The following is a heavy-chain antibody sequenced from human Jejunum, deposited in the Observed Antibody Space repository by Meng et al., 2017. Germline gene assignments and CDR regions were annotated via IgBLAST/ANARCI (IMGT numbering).Heavy chain of an antibody. D-gene: IGHD6-19*01. Sequence: QVQLQESSPGLVKPSETLSLTCTVSSASMNPYYWSWIRQPPGKGLEWIGYIHYSGSTDYNPSLQSRLTISVDTSKNHFSLKLMSVTAADTAVYYCARGNGWHDYWGQGTLVTVSS. CDR1: SASMNPYY. CDR3: ARGNGWHDY. V-gene: IGHV4-59*01. J-gene: IGHJ4*02. CDR2: IHYSGST.